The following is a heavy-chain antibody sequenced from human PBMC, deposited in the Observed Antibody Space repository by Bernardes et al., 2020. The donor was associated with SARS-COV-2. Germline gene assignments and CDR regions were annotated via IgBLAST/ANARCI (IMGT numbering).Heavy chain of an antibody. J-gene: IGHJ5*02. V-gene: IGHV1-69*13. D-gene: IGHD6-6*01. Sequence: SVKVSCKASGDTFTRDGCSWVRQAPGQGLEGMGRIIPRFGSTNYAQNFQGRVTSTADESSSTAYMELSSLRSQDTALYYCAREPIAARPGIWFDPWGQGPLVTVSS. CDR2: IIPRFGST. CDR3: AREPIAARPGIWFDP. CDR1: GDTFTRDG.